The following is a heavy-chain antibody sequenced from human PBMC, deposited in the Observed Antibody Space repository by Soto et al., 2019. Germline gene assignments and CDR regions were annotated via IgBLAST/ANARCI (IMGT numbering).Heavy chain of an antibody. V-gene: IGHV6-1*01. CDR3: ARDLSYYDFWSGYRNYYYYGMDV. Sequence: SQTLSLTCAISGDSVFSNSAAWNWIRQSPSRGLEWLGRTYYRSKWYNDYAVSVKSRITINPDTSKNQFSLQLNSVTPEDTAVYYCARDLSYYDFWSGYRNYYYYGMDVWGQGTTVTVSS. CDR1: GDSVFSNSAA. CDR2: TYYRSKWYN. D-gene: IGHD3-3*01. J-gene: IGHJ6*02.